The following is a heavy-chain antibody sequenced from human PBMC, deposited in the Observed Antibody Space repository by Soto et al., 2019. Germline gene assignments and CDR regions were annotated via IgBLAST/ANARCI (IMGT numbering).Heavy chain of an antibody. J-gene: IGHJ1*01. CDR2: ISAYNGNT. D-gene: IGHD5-12*01. Sequence: ASVKVSCKASGYTFTSYGISWVRQAPGQGLEWMGWISAYNGNTNYAQKLQGRVTMTTDTSTSTAYMELRSLRSDDTAVYYCAREYGYDSGYVFGFKHWGQGTLVTVSS. V-gene: IGHV1-18*01. CDR1: GYTFTSYG. CDR3: AREYGYDSGYVFGFKH.